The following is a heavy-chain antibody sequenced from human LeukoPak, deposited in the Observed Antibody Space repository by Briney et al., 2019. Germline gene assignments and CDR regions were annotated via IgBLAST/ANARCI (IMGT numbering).Heavy chain of an antibody. V-gene: IGHV4-31*03. CDR3: AREGLTTVTNYYYYGMDV. J-gene: IGHJ6*02. CDR2: IYYSGST. D-gene: IGHD4-11*01. Sequence: SQTLSLTCTVSGGSISSGGYYWSWIRQHPGKGLEWIGYIYYSGSTYYNPSLKSRVTISVDTSKNQFSLKLSSVTAADTAVYYCAREGLTTVTNYYYYGMDVWGQGTTVTVSS. CDR1: GGSISSGGYY.